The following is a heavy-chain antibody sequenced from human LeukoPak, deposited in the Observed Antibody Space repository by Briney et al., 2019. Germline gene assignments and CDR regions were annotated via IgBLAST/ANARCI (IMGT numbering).Heavy chain of an antibody. CDR2: IYFGGST. J-gene: IGHJ5*02. CDR3: ARSGNSGRARGRHNWFDP. V-gene: IGHV4-39*01. D-gene: IGHD3-10*01. Sequence: SETLSLTHLDCVGSLNSRFYFLGWMRPPPGKGLAWIASIYFGGSTNYHPSLESRAIISIATSKNQLSLTVNSVIAADTAVYYCARSGNSGRARGRHNWFDPWGQGTLVTVSS. CDR1: VGSLNSRFYF.